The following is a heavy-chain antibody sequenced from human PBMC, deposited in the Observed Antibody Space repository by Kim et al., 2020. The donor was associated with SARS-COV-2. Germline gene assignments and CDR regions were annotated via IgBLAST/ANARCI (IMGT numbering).Heavy chain of an antibody. D-gene: IGHD2-15*01. CDR2: IDAGAGNT. J-gene: IGHJ5*02. CDR3: ARGCSATGIDP. CDR1: GYSFSRYA. Sequence: ASVKVSCKASGYSFSRYAIHWMRQAPGQRLEWMGWIDAGAGNTKYSQRFQGRVTITRDTSASTVYMEMSSLTSEDTAIYYCARGCSATGIDPWGQGTLVTVSS. V-gene: IGHV1-3*01.